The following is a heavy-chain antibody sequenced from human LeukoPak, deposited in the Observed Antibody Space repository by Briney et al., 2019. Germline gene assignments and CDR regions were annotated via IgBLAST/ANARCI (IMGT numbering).Heavy chain of an antibody. D-gene: IGHD3-10*01. Sequence: PGGSLRLSCAASGFTFSTYAMSWVRQAPGKGLEWVSAITGSADRTHYADSVKGRFTISRDNSKNIVYPQMNSLRAKDTAVYFCARPQVVVLNPFDYWGQGTLVTVSS. CDR3: ARPQVVVLNPFDY. V-gene: IGHV3-23*01. J-gene: IGHJ4*02. CDR1: GFTFSTYA. CDR2: ITGSADRT.